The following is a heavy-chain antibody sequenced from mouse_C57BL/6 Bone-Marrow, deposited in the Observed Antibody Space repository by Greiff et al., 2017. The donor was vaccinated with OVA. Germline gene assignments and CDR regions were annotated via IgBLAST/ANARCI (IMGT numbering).Heavy chain of an antibody. CDR1: GNTFTSYW. CDR2: IHPNSGST. V-gene: IGHV1-64*01. CDR3: ARWLLPYYAMDY. Sequence: QVQLQQPGAELVKPGASVKLSCKASGNTFTSYWMHWVKQRPGQGLEWIGMIHPNSGSTNYNEKFKSKATLTVDKSSSTAYMQLSILTSEDSAVYYCARWLLPYYAMDYWGQGTSVTVSS. D-gene: IGHD2-3*01. J-gene: IGHJ4*01.